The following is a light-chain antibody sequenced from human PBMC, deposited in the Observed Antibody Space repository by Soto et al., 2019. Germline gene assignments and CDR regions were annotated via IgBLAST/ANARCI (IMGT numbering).Light chain of an antibody. Sequence: EIVLTQSPGTLSLSPGERATLSCRASKSVSSSYLAWYQQKPGQAPRLLIYGASGRATGIPDRFSGSESGTDFTLTISRLEPEDFAVYYCQQYGSSPTWTCGQGTKVEIK. CDR2: GAS. CDR3: QQYGSSPTWT. J-gene: IGKJ1*01. CDR1: KSVSSSY. V-gene: IGKV3-20*01.